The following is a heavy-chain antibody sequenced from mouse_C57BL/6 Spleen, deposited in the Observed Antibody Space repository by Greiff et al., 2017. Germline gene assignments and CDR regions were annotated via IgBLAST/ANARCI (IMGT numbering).Heavy chain of an antibody. D-gene: IGHD1-1*01. CDR3: ARDRDYGSSPWFAY. CDR2: ISDGGSYT. V-gene: IGHV5-4*01. CDR1: GFTFSSYA. Sequence: EVQLVESVGGLVKPGGSLKLSCAASGFTFSSYAMSWVRQTPEKRLEWVATISDGGSYTYYPDNVKGRFTISRDNAKNNLYLQMSHLKSEDTAMYYCARDRDYGSSPWFAYWGQGTLVTVSA. J-gene: IGHJ3*01.